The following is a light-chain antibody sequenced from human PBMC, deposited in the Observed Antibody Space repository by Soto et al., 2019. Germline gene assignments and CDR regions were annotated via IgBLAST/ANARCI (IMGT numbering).Light chain of an antibody. V-gene: IGKV3-15*01. CDR1: QSISSN. CDR3: QQYNNWAFT. CDR2: GAS. Sequence: EIVMTQSPATLSVSPGERATPSCRASQSISSNLAWYQQKPGQAPRLLIYGASTRATGIPATFSGSGSGTEFTLTISSLQSEDFAVYYCQQYNNWAFTFGPGTKVDIK. J-gene: IGKJ3*01.